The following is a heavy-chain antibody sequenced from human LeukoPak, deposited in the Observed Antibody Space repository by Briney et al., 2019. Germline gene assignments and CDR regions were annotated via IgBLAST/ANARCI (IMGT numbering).Heavy chain of an antibody. CDR3: ARLPGDALAI. CDR1: GGSISSYY. V-gene: IGHV4-59*08. CDR2: IYYSGST. J-gene: IGHJ3*02. Sequence: SETLSLTCTVSGGSISSYYWSWIRQPPGKGLEWIGCIYYSGSTNYNPSLKSRLTISVDTSKNQFSLKLSSVTAADTAVYYCARLPGDALAISGAGTIVTAS.